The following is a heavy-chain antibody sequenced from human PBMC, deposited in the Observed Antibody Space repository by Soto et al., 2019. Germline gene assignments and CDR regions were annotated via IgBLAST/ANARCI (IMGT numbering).Heavy chain of an antibody. Sequence: SETLSLTCAVYGESFTGNYWSWIRQPPGKGLEWIGEINHRGSTNYIPSLKSRVTISIDTSKKQLSLKLNSVTAADTAVYYCARQKSSTYWPSWDQGTRVTFSS. CDR2: INHRGST. CDR3: ARQKSSTYWPS. CDR1: GESFTGNY. D-gene: IGHD2-15*01. J-gene: IGHJ4*02. V-gene: IGHV4-34*01.